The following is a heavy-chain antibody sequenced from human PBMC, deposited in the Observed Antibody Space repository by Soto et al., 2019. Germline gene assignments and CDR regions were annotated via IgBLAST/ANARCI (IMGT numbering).Heavy chain of an antibody. D-gene: IGHD6-13*01. CDR3: ARRYSSRNDGMDV. J-gene: IGHJ6*02. V-gene: IGHV3-74*01. CDR1: GFTFSSYW. Sequence: GGSLRLSCAGSGFTFSSYWMHWVRQTPGKGLVWVSRINSDGSSISFADSVKGRFTISRDNAKNTLYMQMNSLRVKDTAVYYCARRYSSRNDGMDVWGQGTTVTVSS. CDR2: INSDGSSI.